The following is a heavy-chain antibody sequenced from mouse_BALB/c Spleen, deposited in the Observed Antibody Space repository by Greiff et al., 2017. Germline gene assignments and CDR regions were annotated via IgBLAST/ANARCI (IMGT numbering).Heavy chain of an antibody. CDR1: GYSITSDYA. CDR3: ARRFYSYAMDY. CDR2: ISYSGST. Sequence: DVKLQESGPGLVKPSQSLSLTCTVTGYSITSDYAWNWIRQFPGNKLEWMGYISYSGSTSYNPSLKSRISITRDTSKNQFFLQLNSVTTEDTATYYCARRFYSYAMDYWGQGTSVTVSS. V-gene: IGHV3-2*02. J-gene: IGHJ4*01.